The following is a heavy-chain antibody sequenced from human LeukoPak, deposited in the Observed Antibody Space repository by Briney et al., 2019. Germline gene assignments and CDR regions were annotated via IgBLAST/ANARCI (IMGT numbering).Heavy chain of an antibody. V-gene: IGHV3-23*01. J-gene: IGHJ4*02. CDR1: GFTFSSYA. D-gene: IGHD1-14*01. Sequence: GGSLRLSCAASGFTFSSYAMSWVRQAPGKGLEWVSAISGSGGSTYYADSVKGRFTISRDNSKNTLCLQMNSLRAEDTAVYYCAKDRSNRGDGFDYWGQGTLVTVSS. CDR2: ISGSGGST. CDR3: AKDRSNRGDGFDY.